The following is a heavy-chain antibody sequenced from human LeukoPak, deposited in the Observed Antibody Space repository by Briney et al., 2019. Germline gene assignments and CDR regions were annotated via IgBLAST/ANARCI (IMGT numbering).Heavy chain of an antibody. D-gene: IGHD3-10*01. Sequence: ASVKVSCKASGYTFISYAMNWVRQAPGQGLEWMGWINTNTGNPTYAQGFTGRFVFSLDTSVSTAYLQISSLKAEDTAVYYRARGHYYGSGSYLFPDYWGQGTLVTVSS. V-gene: IGHV7-4-1*02. CDR1: GYTFISYA. CDR2: INTNTGNP. J-gene: IGHJ4*02. CDR3: ARGHYYGSGSYLFPDY.